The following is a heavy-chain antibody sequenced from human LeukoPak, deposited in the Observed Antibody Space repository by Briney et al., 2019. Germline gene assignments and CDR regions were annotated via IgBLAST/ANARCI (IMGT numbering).Heavy chain of an antibody. D-gene: IGHD3-10*01. Sequence: GGSLSLSCAASGFTFSSYAMLGVRQAPGKGLEWVAVISYDGSNKYYADSVKGRFTISRDNSKNTLYLQMNSLRAEDTAVYYCARDRVLLWFGEATYYYYGMDVWGQGTTVTVSS. CDR3: ARDRVLLWFGEATYYYYGMDV. CDR1: GFTFSSYA. CDR2: ISYDGSNK. J-gene: IGHJ6*02. V-gene: IGHV3-30*04.